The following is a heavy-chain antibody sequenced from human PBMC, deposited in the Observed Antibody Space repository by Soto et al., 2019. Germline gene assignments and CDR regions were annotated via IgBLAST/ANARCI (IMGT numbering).Heavy chain of an antibody. Sequence: PGGSLRLSCAASGFVFTLSTSALGWVRQAPGMGLEWVSTFRESGGTTHYANSVKGRFTISRDTSKNMLYLQMNSLRAEDTGRYFCAKEIFAAAYAATSAFDLWGQGTLVTVSS. CDR2: FRESGGTT. V-gene: IGHV3-23*01. CDR1: GFVFTLSTSA. J-gene: IGHJ4*02. CDR3: AKEIFAAAYAATSAFDL. D-gene: IGHD2-15*01.